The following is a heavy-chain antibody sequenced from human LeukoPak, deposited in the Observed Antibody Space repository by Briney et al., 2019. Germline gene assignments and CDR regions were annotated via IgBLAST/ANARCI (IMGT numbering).Heavy chain of an antibody. Sequence: QSGGSLRLSCAASGFTFSSYAMSWVRQAPGKGLEWVSAISGSGGSTYYADSVKGRFTISRDNSKNTLYLQMNSLRAEDTAVYYCAKGGARGITMVRGVLDYWGQGTLVTVSS. V-gene: IGHV3-23*01. CDR1: GFTFSSYA. CDR2: ISGSGGST. D-gene: IGHD3-10*01. J-gene: IGHJ4*02. CDR3: AKGGARGITMVRGVLDY.